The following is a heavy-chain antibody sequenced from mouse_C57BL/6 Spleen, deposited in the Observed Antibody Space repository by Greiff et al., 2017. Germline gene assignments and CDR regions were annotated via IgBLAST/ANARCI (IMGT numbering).Heavy chain of an antibody. CDR2: LSSDGDYI. CDR3: TRVYYDYGVDY. Sequence: EVKLVESGEGLVKPGGSLKLSCAASGFTFSSYAMSWVRQTPEKRLAWVAYLSSDGDYIYYAHTVQGRFTISRDKARNTLYLQMSSLKSEDTAMDYCTRVYYDYGVDYWGQGTSVTVSS. D-gene: IGHD2-4*01. V-gene: IGHV5-9-1*02. CDR1: GFTFSSYA. J-gene: IGHJ4*01.